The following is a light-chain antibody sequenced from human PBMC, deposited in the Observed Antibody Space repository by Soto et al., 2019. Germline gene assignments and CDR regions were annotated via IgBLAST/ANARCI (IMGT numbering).Light chain of an antibody. CDR1: QSVSSY. V-gene: IGKV3-11*01. Sequence: EIVLTQSPATLSLSPGERATLSCRASQSVSSYLAWYQQKPGQAPRLLIYDASNRATGIPARFSGSGSGTEFTLTISSLQSEDFAVYYCQQYNNWRTFGHGTKVDIK. CDR2: DAS. CDR3: QQYNNWRT. J-gene: IGKJ1*01.